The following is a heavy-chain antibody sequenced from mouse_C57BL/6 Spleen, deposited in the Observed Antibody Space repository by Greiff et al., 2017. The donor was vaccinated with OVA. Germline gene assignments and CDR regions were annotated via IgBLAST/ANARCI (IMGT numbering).Heavy chain of an antibody. J-gene: IGHJ2*01. V-gene: IGHV1-15*01. Sequence: QFQLQQSGAELVRPGASVTLSCKASGYTFTDYEMHWVKQTPVHGLEWIGAIDPETGGTAYNQKFKGKAILTADKSSSTAYMELRSLTSEDSAVYYCTRDGSSYFDYWGQGTTLTVSS. CDR3: TRDGSSYFDY. D-gene: IGHD1-1*01. CDR1: GYTFTDYE. CDR2: IDPETGGT.